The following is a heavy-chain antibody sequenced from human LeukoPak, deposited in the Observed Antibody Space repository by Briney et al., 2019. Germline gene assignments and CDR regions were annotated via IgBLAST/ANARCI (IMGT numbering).Heavy chain of an antibody. CDR3: AKGAEWELQVHLDH. Sequence: GRSLRLSCAASGFTFDDYAMHWVRQAPGKGLEWVSGISWNSGSIGYADSVKGRFTISRDNAKNSLYLQMNSLRAEDTALYYCAKGAEWELQVHLDHWGQGTLVTVSS. D-gene: IGHD1-26*01. V-gene: IGHV3-9*01. CDR1: GFTFDDYA. J-gene: IGHJ4*02. CDR2: ISWNSGSI.